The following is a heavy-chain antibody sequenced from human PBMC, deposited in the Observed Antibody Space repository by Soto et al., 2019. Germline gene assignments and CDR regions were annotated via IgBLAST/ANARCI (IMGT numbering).Heavy chain of an antibody. J-gene: IGHJ5*02. CDR2: IYYTGGT. D-gene: IGHD2-15*01. Sequence: PSGTLSLTCTFSCGSVNSGNYYWVWIRQAPGKGLEWIGFIYYTGGTSYNPSLKSRVTISIDTSKNQFSLKLTSVTTADTAVYYCASALYCSGGSCSFDPWGQGTLVTVSS. CDR1: CGSVNSGNYY. CDR3: ASALYCSGGSCSFDP. V-gene: IGHV4-61*01.